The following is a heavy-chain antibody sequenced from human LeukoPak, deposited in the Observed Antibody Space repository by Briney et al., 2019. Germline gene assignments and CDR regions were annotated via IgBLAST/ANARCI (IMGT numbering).Heavy chain of an antibody. Sequence: PSETLSLTCTVSGGSISSYYWSWIRQPPGKGLEWIGYIYYSGSTNYNPSLKSRVTISVDTSKNQFSLKLSSVTAADTAVYYCARGLWDNGDRFDYWGPGTLVTVSS. J-gene: IGHJ4*02. V-gene: IGHV4-59*08. CDR2: IYYSGST. CDR3: ARGLWDNGDRFDY. D-gene: IGHD4-17*01. CDR1: GGSISSYY.